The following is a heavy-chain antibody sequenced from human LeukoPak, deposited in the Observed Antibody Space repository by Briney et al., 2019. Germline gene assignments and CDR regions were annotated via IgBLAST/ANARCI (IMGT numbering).Heavy chain of an antibody. J-gene: IGHJ4*02. D-gene: IGHD5-12*01. V-gene: IGHV3-23*01. CDR1: GFTFSSYA. CDR2: ISGSGSNT. CDR3: AKGSGGAVDNFDY. Sequence: EGSLRLSCAASGFTFSSYAMSWVRQAPGKGLEWVSAISGSGSNTYYADSVKGRFTISRDNFKNTLYLQMNSLRAEDTALYYCAKGSGGAVDNFDYWGQGTLGTVSS.